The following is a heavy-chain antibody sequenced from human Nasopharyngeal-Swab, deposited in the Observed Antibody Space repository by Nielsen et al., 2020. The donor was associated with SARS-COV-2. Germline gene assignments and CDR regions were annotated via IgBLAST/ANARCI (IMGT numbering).Heavy chain of an antibody. Sequence: GESLKISCKGSGYDFFGYWIAWVRQMPGKGLEWMGIIYPDNSETRSSPSFQGQVIISADKSVSTAYLQWSSLRASDTAMYYCAGLNAPTFSAGWFDPWGPGTLVTVSS. V-gene: IGHV5-51*01. CDR1: GYDFFGYW. CDR2: IYPDNSET. D-gene: IGHD1-1*01. CDR3: AGLNAPTFSAGWFDP. J-gene: IGHJ5*02.